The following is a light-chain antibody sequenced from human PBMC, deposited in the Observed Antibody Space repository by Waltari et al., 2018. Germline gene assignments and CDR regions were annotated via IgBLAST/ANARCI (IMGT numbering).Light chain of an antibody. CDR1: SSDIGRYDI. CDR2: DVS. CDR3: CSYAGNYVWV. J-gene: IGLJ3*02. Sequence: QSALTQPAAVSGSPGQSVTLSCTGASSDIGRYDIVPWYQQHPGNAPKLVISDVSKRPSGVSDRFSGSKSGDTASLTISGLQFEDEADYYCCSYAGNYVWVFGGGTRLTVL. V-gene: IGLV2-23*02.